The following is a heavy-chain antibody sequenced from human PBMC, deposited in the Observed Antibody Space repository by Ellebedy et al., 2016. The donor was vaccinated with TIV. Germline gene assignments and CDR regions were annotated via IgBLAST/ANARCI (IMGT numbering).Heavy chain of an antibody. CDR1: GFTFSSYG. D-gene: IGHD3-22*01. V-gene: IGHV3-33*01. J-gene: IGHJ4*02. CDR2: IWYDGSKT. CDR3: AGGYYYDSSGYSFDY. Sequence: GGSLRLSCAASGFTFSSYGMHWVRQAPGKGLEWVAVIWYDGSKTYYADSVKGRFTTSRDNSKNTLYLQMNSLRAEDTAVYFCAGGYYYDSSGYSFDYWGQGTLVTVSS.